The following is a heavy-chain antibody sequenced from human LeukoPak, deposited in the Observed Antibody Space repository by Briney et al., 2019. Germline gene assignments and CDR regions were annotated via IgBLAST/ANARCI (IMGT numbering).Heavy chain of an antibody. CDR1: GYTFTGYY. CDR2: INPNSGGT. Sequence: RASVKVSCKASGYTFTGYYMHWVRQAPGQGLEWMGWINPNSGGTNYAQKFQGRVTMTRDTSISTAYMELSRLRSDDTAVYYCARDIKGRIGHYYYGMDVWGQGTTVTVSS. V-gene: IGHV1-2*02. D-gene: IGHD1-26*01. J-gene: IGHJ6*02. CDR3: ARDIKGRIGHYYYGMDV.